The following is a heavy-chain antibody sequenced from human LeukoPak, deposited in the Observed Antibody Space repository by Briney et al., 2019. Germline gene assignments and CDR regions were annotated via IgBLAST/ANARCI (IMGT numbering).Heavy chain of an antibody. CDR1: GVSISTYS. CDR3: TRQVLHTAMDY. D-gene: IGHD5-18*01. V-gene: IGHV4-59*08. CDR2: MFYTGTT. Sequence: NPSETLSLTCSVSGVSISTYSWSWIRQPPGKGLEWIGYMFYTGTTNYNPSLTSRVTISVDTSKNQVSLKLSSVTAADTAVYYCTRQVLHTAMDYWGQGTLVTVSS. J-gene: IGHJ4*02.